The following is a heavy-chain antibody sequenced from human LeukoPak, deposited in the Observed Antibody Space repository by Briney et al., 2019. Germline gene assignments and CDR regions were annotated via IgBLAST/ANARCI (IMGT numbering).Heavy chain of an antibody. J-gene: IGHJ4*02. V-gene: IGHV4-39*01. CDR1: GGSISSSSYY. CDR3: AKHLGIPYFDY. D-gene: IGHD3-16*01. CDR2: IYYSGNT. Sequence: SETLSLTCTVSGGSISSSSYYWGWIRQPPGKGLEWIGSIYYSGNTYYNPSLKSQVTISVDTSKSQFSLKLSSVTAADTAVYYCAKHLGIPYFDYWGQGTLVTVSS.